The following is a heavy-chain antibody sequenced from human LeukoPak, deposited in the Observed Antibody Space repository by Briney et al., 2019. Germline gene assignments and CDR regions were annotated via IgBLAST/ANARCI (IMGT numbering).Heavy chain of an antibody. CDR2: IWYDGSNK. D-gene: IGHD2-2*01. Sequence: GGALRLSCAASGFTFSRYGIHWVRQAPGKGLAWVAVIWYDGSNKYYADSVKARFTISRDNSKNTLFLQINSLRAEDTAVYNCARDPIVVVPGAKKYYYYYGIDGWGQGTTATVSS. J-gene: IGHJ6*02. V-gene: IGHV3-33*01. CDR3: ARDPIVVVPGAKKYYYYYGIDG. CDR1: GFTFSRYG.